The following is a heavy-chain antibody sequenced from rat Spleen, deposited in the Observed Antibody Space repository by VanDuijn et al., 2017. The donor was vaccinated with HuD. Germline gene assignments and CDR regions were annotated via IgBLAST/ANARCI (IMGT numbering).Heavy chain of an antibody. CDR2: VWGDGGT. Sequence: VHLKESGPGLVQPSQTLSLTCTVSGYSLNTSGVNWVRQPPGKGLEWMGGVWGDGGTDYNSALRSRLSISRDTSKSQVFLKMNSLQTEDTAIYFCTTVGYWGQGVMVTVSS. CDR3: TTVGY. J-gene: IGHJ2*01. V-gene: IGHV2-1*01. D-gene: IGHD1-1*01. CDR1: GYSLNTSG.